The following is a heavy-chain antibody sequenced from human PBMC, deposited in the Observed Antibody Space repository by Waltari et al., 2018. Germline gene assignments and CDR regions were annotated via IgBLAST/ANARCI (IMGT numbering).Heavy chain of an antibody. Sequence: QVQLVQSGAEGKKPGSSVKVSCTASGGTVSSYALSWGRQAPGQGLEWMGGIIPIFGTANYAQKFQGRVTITADESTSTAYMELSSLRSEDTAVYYCAVVPAAMYYFDYWGQGTLVTVSS. V-gene: IGHV1-69*12. D-gene: IGHD2-2*01. CDR3: AVVPAAMYYFDY. CDR1: GGTVSSYA. CDR2: IIPIFGTA. J-gene: IGHJ4*02.